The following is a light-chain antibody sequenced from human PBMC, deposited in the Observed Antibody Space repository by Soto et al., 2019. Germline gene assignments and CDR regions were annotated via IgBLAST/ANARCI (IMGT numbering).Light chain of an antibody. CDR3: SSYTSSSTLVV. J-gene: IGLJ2*01. CDR1: SSDAGGYNY. V-gene: IGLV2-14*01. Sequence: QSALTQPASVSGSPGQSITISCTGASSDAGGYNYVSWYQQYPGKAPKVVIYDVSNRPSGVSNRFSGSKAGNTASLTISGLQAEDEADYYCSSYTSSSTLVVFGGGTKLTVL. CDR2: DVS.